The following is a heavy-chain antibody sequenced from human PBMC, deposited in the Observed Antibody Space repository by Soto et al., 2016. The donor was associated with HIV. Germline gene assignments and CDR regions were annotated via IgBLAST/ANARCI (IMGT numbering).Heavy chain of an antibody. D-gene: IGHD6-13*01. Sequence: EVQLLESGGGLVQPGGSLRLSCAASGFTFSSYAMSWVRQAPGKGLEWVSAISGSGGSTYYADSVKGRFTISRDNSKNTLYLQMNSLRAEDTAVYYCAKDSGPNSYSSSWYGYFDYWGQGTLVTVSS. CDR3: AKDSGPNSYSSSWYGYFDY. CDR2: ISGSGGST. CDR1: GFTFSSYA. V-gene: IGHV3-23*01. J-gene: IGHJ4*02.